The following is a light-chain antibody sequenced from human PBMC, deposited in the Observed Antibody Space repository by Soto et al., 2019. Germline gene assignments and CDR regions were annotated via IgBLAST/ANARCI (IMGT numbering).Light chain of an antibody. CDR2: DAS. CDR1: QSVSGY. Sequence: DIVLTQSPGTLSLSPGETATLSCRASQSVSGYIGWYQQKPGQAPRLLIYDASNRATGIPARFRGSGSGTDFTLTISGLQSEDFAVYYCQHYNYWPPKTFGQGTKVDIK. CDR3: QHYNYWPPKT. J-gene: IGKJ1*01. V-gene: IGKV3-11*01.